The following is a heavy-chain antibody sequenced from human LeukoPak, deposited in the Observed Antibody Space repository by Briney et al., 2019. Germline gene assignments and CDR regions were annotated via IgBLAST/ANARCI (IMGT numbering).Heavy chain of an antibody. Sequence: GGSLRLSCAASGSTFSSYGMHWVRQAPGKGLEWVAFIRYDGSNKYYADSVKGRFTISRDNSKNTLYLQMNSLRAEDTAVYYCAKGLQFWSGYYTGEALDYWGQGTLVTVSS. J-gene: IGHJ4*02. CDR1: GSTFSSYG. CDR3: AKGLQFWSGYYTGEALDY. CDR2: IRYDGSNK. D-gene: IGHD3-3*01. V-gene: IGHV3-30*02.